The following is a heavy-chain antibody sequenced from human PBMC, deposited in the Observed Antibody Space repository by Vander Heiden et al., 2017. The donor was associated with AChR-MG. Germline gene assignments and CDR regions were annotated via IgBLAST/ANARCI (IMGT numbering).Heavy chain of an antibody. CDR2: IKSKTDGGTT. Sequence: EVQLVESGGGLVKPGGSLRLSCAASGFTFSNAWMSWVRQAPGKGLEWVGRIKSKTDGGTTDYAAPVKGRFTISRDDSKNTLYLQMNSLKTEDTAVYYCTTRDIVVVPAGRYYYYYMDVWGKGTTVTVSS. D-gene: IGHD2-2*01. V-gene: IGHV3-15*01. J-gene: IGHJ6*03. CDR1: GFTFSNAW. CDR3: TTRDIVVVPAGRYYYYYMDV.